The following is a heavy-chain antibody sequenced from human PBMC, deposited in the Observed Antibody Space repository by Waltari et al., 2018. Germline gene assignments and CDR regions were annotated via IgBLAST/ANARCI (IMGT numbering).Heavy chain of an antibody. CDR3: ARAPTEWAYFDY. V-gene: IGHV3-21*01. Sequence: EVQLVESGGGLVKPGGSLRLSCAASGFPFSSYSMHWVRQAPGKGLEWVSSISSSSSYIYYADSVKGRFTISRDNAKNSLYLQMNSLRAEDTAVYYCARAPTEWAYFDYWGQGTLVTVSS. CDR2: ISSSSSYI. D-gene: IGHD3-3*01. J-gene: IGHJ4*02. CDR1: GFPFSSYS.